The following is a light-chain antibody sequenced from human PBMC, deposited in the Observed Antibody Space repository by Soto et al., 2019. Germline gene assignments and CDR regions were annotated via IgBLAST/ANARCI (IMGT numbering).Light chain of an antibody. Sequence: DILMTQSPSTLSTSVGDRVTITCRATQSISSWLAWYQQRPGKAPNLLIYKASNLQSGVPSRFSGSGSGTEFTLTIKSLQPDDFATYYRQQYKSYPYTFGQRHQLEIK. CDR1: QSISSW. J-gene: IGKJ2*01. CDR3: QQYKSYPYT. CDR2: KAS. V-gene: IGKV1-5*03.